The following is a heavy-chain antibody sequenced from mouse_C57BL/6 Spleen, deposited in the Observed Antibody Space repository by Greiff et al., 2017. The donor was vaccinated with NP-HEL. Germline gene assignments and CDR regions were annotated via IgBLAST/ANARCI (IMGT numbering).Heavy chain of an antibody. CDR3: AGGDSYDWYFDV. V-gene: IGHV1-22*01. CDR2: INPNNGGT. Sequence: EVQLQESGPELVKPGASVKMSCKASGYTFTDYNMHWVKQSHGQSLEWIGYINPNNGGTSYNQKFKGKATLTVNKSSSTAYMQLRSLTSEDSAVYYCAGGDSYDWYFDVWGKGTTVTVSS. J-gene: IGHJ1*03. CDR1: GYTFTDYN. D-gene: IGHD1-1*02.